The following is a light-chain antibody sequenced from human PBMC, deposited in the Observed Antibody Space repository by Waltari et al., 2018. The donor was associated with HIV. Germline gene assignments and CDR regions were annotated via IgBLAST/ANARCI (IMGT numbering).Light chain of an antibody. V-gene: IGKV3-20*01. CDR3: QQYGSSPGT. J-gene: IGKJ4*01. CDR2: GAS. CDR1: QSVSSSY. Sequence: EIVLTQSPGTLSLSPGERATLSCRASQSVSSSYLAWYQQKPGQAPRLLIYGASRRATGIPDRISGSGSGTDFTLTISRLEPEDFAVYYCQQYGSSPGTFGGGTKVEIK.